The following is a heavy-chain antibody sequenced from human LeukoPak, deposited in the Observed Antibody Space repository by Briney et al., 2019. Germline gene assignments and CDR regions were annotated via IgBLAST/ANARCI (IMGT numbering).Heavy chain of an antibody. Sequence: SETLSLTCSVSGDSISSYYWSWIRQPAGKGLEWIGRIYTSGATKYSASLKSRVTISVDKSKSQLSLKLRSVTAADTAVYYCARDVGASNLDYWGQGTLVTVSS. D-gene: IGHD1-26*01. J-gene: IGHJ4*02. CDR1: GDSISSYY. CDR3: ARDVGASNLDY. V-gene: IGHV4-4*07. CDR2: IYTSGAT.